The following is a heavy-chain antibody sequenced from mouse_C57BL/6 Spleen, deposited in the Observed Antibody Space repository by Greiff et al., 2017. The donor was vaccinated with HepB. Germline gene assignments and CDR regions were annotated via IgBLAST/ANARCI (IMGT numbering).Heavy chain of an antibody. CDR3: ARGGGGSAWFAY. V-gene: IGHV5-4*03. Sequence: EVKVEESGGGLVKPGGSLKLSCAASGFTFSSYAMSWVRQTPEKRLEWVATISDGGSYTYYPDNVKGRFTISRDNAKNNLYLQMSHLKSEDTAMYYCARGGGGSAWFAYWGQGTLVTVSA. D-gene: IGHD1-1*02. J-gene: IGHJ3*01. CDR2: ISDGGSYT. CDR1: GFTFSSYA.